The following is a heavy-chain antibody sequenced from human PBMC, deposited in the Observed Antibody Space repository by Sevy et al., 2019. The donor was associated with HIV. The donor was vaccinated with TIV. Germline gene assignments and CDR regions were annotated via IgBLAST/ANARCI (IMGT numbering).Heavy chain of an antibody. Sequence: GGSLRLSCAASGFTFSSYSMNWVRQAPGKGLEWVSYISSSSSTIYYADSVKGRFTISRDNAKNSLYLQMNSLRDEDTAVYYWARDGCYDYVWGSYRCRDAFDIWGQGTMVTVSS. CDR3: ARDGCYDYVWGSYRCRDAFDI. CDR1: GFTFSSYS. V-gene: IGHV3-48*02. D-gene: IGHD3-16*02. CDR2: ISSSSSTI. J-gene: IGHJ3*02.